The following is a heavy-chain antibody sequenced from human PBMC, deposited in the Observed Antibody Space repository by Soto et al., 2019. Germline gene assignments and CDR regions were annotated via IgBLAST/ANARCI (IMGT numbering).Heavy chain of an antibody. CDR1: GFTFSNYW. CDR2: IDHDGHT. V-gene: IGHV3-74*01. J-gene: IGHJ4*02. Sequence: EVQLVESGGGLVQPGGSLRLSCAGSGFTFSNYWVHWVRQAPGKGLEWVSRIDHDGHTDYADSVRGRFTISRDNAENTLYLQMNSLRPEDTAVYYCVRDSHGDYWGQGTLVTVSS. CDR3: VRDSHGDY.